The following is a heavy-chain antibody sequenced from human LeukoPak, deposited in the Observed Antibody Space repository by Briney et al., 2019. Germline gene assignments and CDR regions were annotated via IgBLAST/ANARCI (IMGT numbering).Heavy chain of an antibody. CDR1: GFTFSSYS. CDR3: ARSYDYVWGSYRWNWFDP. D-gene: IGHD3-16*02. V-gene: IGHV3-21*01. CDR2: ISSSSSYI. Sequence: GGSLRLSCAASGFTFSSYSMNWVRQAPGKGLEWVSSISSSSSYIYYADSVEGRFTISRDNAKNSLYLQMNSLRAEDTAVYYCARSYDYVWGSYRWNWFDPWGQGTLVTVSS. J-gene: IGHJ5*02.